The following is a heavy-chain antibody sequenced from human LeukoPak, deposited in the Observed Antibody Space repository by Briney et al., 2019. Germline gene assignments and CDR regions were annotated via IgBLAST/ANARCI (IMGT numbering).Heavy chain of an antibody. V-gene: IGHV4-34*01. CDR3: ARDGYYYDSCGYREGAFDI. CDR2: INHSGST. D-gene: IGHD3-22*01. Sequence: SETLSLTCAVYGGSFSGYYWSWIRQPPGKGLEWIGEINHSGSTNYNPSLKSRVTISVDTSKNQFSLKLSSVTAADTAVYYCARDGYYYDSCGYREGAFDIWGQGTMVTVSS. CDR1: GGSFSGYY. J-gene: IGHJ3*02.